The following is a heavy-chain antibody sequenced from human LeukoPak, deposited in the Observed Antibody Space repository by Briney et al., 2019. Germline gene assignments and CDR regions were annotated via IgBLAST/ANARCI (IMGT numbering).Heavy chain of an antibody. CDR1: GGSISSYY. J-gene: IGHJ5*02. CDR3: ARFAQGVFGWFDP. Sequence: PSETLSLTCTVSGGSISSYYWSWIRQPPGKGLEWIGYIYYSVRTNYNPSLKSRVTISVDTSKNQFSLKLSSVTAADTAVYYCARFAQGVFGWFDPWGQGTLVTVSS. CDR2: IYYSVRT. V-gene: IGHV4-59*01. D-gene: IGHD6-13*01.